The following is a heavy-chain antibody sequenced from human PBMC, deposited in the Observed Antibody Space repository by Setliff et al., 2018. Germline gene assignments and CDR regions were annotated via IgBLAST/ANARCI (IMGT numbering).Heavy chain of an antibody. CDR1: GFTFSSYE. Sequence: GGSLRLSCAASGFTFSSYEMNWVRQAPGKGLEWVSYISSSGSTIYYADSVKGRFTISRDNAKKSMNLQMNTLRADDTAMYYCATDSNPSHWGQGTLVTVSS. CDR3: ATDSNPSH. D-gene: IGHD3-3*02. J-gene: IGHJ4*02. V-gene: IGHV3-48*03. CDR2: ISSSGSTI.